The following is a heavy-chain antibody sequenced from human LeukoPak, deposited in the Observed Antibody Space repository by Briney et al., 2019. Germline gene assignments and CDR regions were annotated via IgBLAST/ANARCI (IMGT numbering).Heavy chain of an antibody. Sequence: PSETLSLTCTVSGGSISSSSYYWGWIRQPPGKGLEWIGSIYYSGSTYYNPSLKSRVTISVNTSKNQFSLKLSSVTAADTAVYYCARQSYSSSWYDYYYYYMDVWGKGTTVTISS. V-gene: IGHV4-39*01. CDR3: ARQSYSSSWYDYYYYYMDV. CDR1: GGSISSSSYY. J-gene: IGHJ6*03. CDR2: IYYSGST. D-gene: IGHD6-13*01.